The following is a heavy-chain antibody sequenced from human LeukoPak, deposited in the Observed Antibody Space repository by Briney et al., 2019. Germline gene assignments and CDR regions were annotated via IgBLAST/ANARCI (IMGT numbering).Heavy chain of an antibody. V-gene: IGHV4-39*01. CDR1: GGSISSSSYY. D-gene: IGHD6-19*01. Sequence: SETLSLTCTVSGGSISSSSYYLGWIRQPPGKGLEWIGSIYYSGSTYYNPSLKSRVTISVDTSKNQFSLKLSSVTAADTAVYYCATRQSSIAVAGIDYWGQGTLVTVSS. J-gene: IGHJ4*02. CDR3: ATRQSSIAVAGIDY. CDR2: IYYSGST.